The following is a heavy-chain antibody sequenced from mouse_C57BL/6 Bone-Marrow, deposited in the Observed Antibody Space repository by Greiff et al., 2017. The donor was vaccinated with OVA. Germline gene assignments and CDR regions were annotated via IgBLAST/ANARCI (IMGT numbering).Heavy chain of an antibody. CDR2: INPGSGGT. CDR3: ARCDYSYYAMDY. J-gene: IGHJ4*01. Sequence: QVQLQQSGAELVRPGTSVKVSCKASGYAFTNYLIEWVKQRPGQGIAWIGVINPGSGGTNYNEKFKGKATLTADKSSSTAYMQLSSLTSEDSAVYFCARCDYSYYAMDYWGQGTSVTVSS. V-gene: IGHV1-54*01. D-gene: IGHD2-4*01. CDR1: GYAFTNYL.